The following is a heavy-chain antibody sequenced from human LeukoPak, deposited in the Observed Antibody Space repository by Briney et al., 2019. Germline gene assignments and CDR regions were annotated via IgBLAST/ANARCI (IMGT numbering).Heavy chain of an antibody. V-gene: IGHV4-30-4*08. Sequence: PSETLSLTRTVSGGSISSGDYYWSWIRQPPGKGLQWIGYMYYSGSTYYHPSLKSRVTISVDTSKNQFSLKLSSVTAADTAVYYCARSDELGLLDPWGQGTLVTVSS. CDR2: MYYSGST. D-gene: IGHD7-27*01. CDR1: GGSISSGDYY. J-gene: IGHJ5*02. CDR3: ARSDELGLLDP.